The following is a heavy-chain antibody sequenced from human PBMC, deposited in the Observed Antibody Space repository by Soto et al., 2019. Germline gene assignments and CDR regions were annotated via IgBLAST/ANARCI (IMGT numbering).Heavy chain of an antibody. J-gene: IGHJ4*02. CDR3: AHRPIVGAAI. D-gene: IGHD1-26*01. CDR1: GGSISNSNW. CDR2: IFHSGST. V-gene: IGHV4-4*02. Sequence: QVQLQESGPGLVKPSGTLSLTCAVFGGSISNSNWWTWVRQPPGKGLDWIGEIFHSGSTNYNWSLMGRVTISVDKANNQFSLKLSSVTAADTAVYYCAHRPIVGAAIWGQGTLFTVSS.